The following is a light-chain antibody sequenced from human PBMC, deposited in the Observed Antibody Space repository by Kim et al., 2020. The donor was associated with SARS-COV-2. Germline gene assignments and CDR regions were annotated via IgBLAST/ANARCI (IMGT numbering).Light chain of an antibody. V-gene: IGLV3-19*01. CDR3: NSRDSTGEHVV. Sequence: WGQTLRITYQGERLRRYYASWYQQRPEQAPVLVIYGKDSRPAGIPARFSGPGSGDTASLIITGAQAKDEADYFCNSRDSTGEHVVFGGGTQLTVL. CDR2: GKD. J-gene: IGLJ2*01. CDR1: RLRRYY.